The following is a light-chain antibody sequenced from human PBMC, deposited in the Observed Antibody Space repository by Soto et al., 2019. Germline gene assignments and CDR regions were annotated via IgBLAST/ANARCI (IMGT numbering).Light chain of an antibody. J-gene: IGKJ3*01. CDR3: QQHGSSPFT. CDR1: QSVSSN. Sequence: DIVLTQSPGTLSLSPGERATLSCRASQSVSSNLAWYQQKPGQAPRLLIYGASSRATGIPDRFSGSGSGTDFTLTIRRLGPEDSAVYYCQQHGSSPFTFGPGTKVDIK. V-gene: IGKV3-20*01. CDR2: GAS.